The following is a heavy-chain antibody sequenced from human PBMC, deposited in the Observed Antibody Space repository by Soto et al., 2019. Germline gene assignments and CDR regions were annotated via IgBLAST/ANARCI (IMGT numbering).Heavy chain of an antibody. Sequence: GESLTISCKGSGYNFTSSRSAWVHQIPGKGLEWMGIIYPGDSDTRYSPSFQGQVTISADKSISTAYLQWSSLKASDSAMYYCARGGNYGDPHFDYWGQGTLVTVSS. CDR2: IYPGDSDT. D-gene: IGHD4-17*01. J-gene: IGHJ4*02. V-gene: IGHV5-51*07. CDR1: GYNFTSSR. CDR3: ARGGNYGDPHFDY.